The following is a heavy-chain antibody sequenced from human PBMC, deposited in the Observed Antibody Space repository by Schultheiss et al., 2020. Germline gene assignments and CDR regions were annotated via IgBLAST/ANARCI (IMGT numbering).Heavy chain of an antibody. J-gene: IGHJ4*02. CDR2: IYYSGST. CDR1: GGSVSSGGNS. Sequence: SETLSLTCTVSGGSVSSGGNSWDWIRQPPGKGLEWIGSIYYSGSTYYNPSLKSRVTISVDRSKNQFSLKLSSVTAADTAVYYCARVVGATAIDYWGQGTLVTVSS. CDR3: ARVVGATAIDY. D-gene: IGHD1-26*01. V-gene: IGHV4-39*07.